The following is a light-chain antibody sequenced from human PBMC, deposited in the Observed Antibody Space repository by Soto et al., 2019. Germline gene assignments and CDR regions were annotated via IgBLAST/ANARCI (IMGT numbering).Light chain of an antibody. CDR2: DAS. CDR1: QSINTY. J-gene: IGKJ5*01. CDR3: QQRSDWPIT. V-gene: IGKV3-11*01. Sequence: EIVLTQSPATLSLSPGERATLSCRASQSINTYLAWYQQRRGQAPRLLIYDASKRASGSPARISGSGSGTDFTLTISSLEPEDFATYYCQQRSDWPITFGQGTRLEIK.